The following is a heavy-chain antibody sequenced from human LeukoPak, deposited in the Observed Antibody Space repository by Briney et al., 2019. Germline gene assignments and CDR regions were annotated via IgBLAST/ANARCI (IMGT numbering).Heavy chain of an antibody. CDR2: ISNNGGRT. V-gene: IGHV3-23*01. CDR1: GFSFTSNT. J-gene: IGHJ4*02. CDR3: ARDEDTSALSEY. D-gene: IGHD2/OR15-2a*01. Sequence: GGSLRLSCAGSGFSFTSNTMSWVRQAPGRGLEWVSAISNNGGRTDYEDSVKGRFTISRDNSKSTLYLHMDSVRAEDTAVYYCARDEDTSALSEYWGQGTLVTVSS.